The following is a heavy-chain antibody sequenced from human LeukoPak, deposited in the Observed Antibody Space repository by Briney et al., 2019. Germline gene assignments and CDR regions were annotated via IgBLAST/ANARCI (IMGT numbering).Heavy chain of an antibody. J-gene: IGHJ5*02. CDR1: GYTFTGYY. CDR2: INPNSGGT. Sequence: GASVKVSCKASGYTFTGYYMHWVRQAPGQGLEWMGWINPNSGGTNYAQKFQGRVTMTRDTSISTAYMELSRLRSDDTAVYYCARVFVPAAIVGWFDPWGQGTLVTVSS. D-gene: IGHD2-2*02. CDR3: ARVFVPAAIVGWFDP. V-gene: IGHV1-2*02.